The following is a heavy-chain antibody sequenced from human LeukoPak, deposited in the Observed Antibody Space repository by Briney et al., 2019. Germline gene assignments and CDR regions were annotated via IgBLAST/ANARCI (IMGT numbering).Heavy chain of an antibody. CDR1: GGSVSSGSYY. J-gene: IGHJ6*02. V-gene: IGHV4-61*01. D-gene: IGHD3-22*01. CDR2: IDYSGSP. CDR3: ARFNYFDSSDYFSYYYGMDV. Sequence: PSETLSLTCTVSGGSVSSGSYYWSWIRQPPGKGLEWIGYIDYSGSPNYNSSLKSRLAISVDTSKNQFSLKLSSVSAADTAVYYCARFNYFDSSDYFSYYYGMDVWGQGTTVTVSS.